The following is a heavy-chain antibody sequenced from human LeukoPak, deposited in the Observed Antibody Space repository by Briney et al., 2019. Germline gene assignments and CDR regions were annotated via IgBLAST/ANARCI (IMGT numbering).Heavy chain of an antibody. CDR2: IWYDGSNK. D-gene: IGHD6-6*01. CDR3: ARDLEYSSSSAYFDY. V-gene: IGHV3-33*08. J-gene: IGHJ4*02. CDR1: GFTFSSYG. Sequence: PGGSLRLSCAASGFTFSSYGMHWVRQAPGKGLEWVAVIWYDGSNKYYADSVEGRFTISRDNSKNTLYLQMNSLRAEDTAVYYCARDLEYSSSSAYFDYWGQGTLVTVSS.